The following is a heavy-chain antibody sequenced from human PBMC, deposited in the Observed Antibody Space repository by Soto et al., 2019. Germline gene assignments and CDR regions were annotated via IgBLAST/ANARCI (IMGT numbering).Heavy chain of an antibody. CDR2: INPNSGGT. V-gene: IGHV1-2*02. J-gene: IGHJ4*02. D-gene: IGHD2-2*01. CDR1: GYTFTGYY. CDR3: AREVSANAREIIVVVPAALDY. Sequence: GASVKVSCKASGYTFTGYYMHWVRQAPGQGLEWMGWINPNSGGTNYAQKFQGRVTMTRDTSISTAYMELSRLRSDDTAVYYCAREVSANAREIIVVVPAALDYWGQGTLVTVSS.